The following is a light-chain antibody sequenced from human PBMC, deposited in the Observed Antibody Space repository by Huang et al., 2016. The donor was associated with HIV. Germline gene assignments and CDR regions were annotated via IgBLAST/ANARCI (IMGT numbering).Light chain of an antibody. CDR3: QQYYASPQT. J-gene: IGKJ1*01. CDR2: WSA. V-gene: IGKV4-1*01. CDR1: QSVFSTSTNQDY. Sequence: DIVMAQSPVSLAVSLGQRATLTCRSSQSVFSTSTNQDYLAWFQQKPGQPPKLLLFWSATREVGVPDRFSGSGSGTHFTLTIANLEADDAAIYYCQQYYASPQTFGQGTRV.